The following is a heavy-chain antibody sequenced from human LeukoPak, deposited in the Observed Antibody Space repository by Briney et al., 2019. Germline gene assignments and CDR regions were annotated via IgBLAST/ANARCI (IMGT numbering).Heavy chain of an antibody. D-gene: IGHD3-9*01. CDR1: GYTFTGYY. CDR3: ASGFGGAYYDILTGPGNYYYMDV. CDR2: IKPNSGDT. V-gene: IGHV1-2*02. J-gene: IGHJ6*03. Sequence: ASVKVSCKASGYTFTGYYIHWVRQAPGQGLEWMGWIKPNSGDTNYAQKFQGRVTMTRDTSISTVYMELSRLRFDDTAVYYCASGFGGAYYDILTGPGNYYYMDVWGKGTTVTISS.